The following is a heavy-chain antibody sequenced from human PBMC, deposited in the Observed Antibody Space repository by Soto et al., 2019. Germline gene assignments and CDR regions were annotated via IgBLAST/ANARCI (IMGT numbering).Heavy chain of an antibody. Sequence: ASVKVSCKASGYTFTGYYMHWVRQAPGQGLEWMGWINPNSGGTNYAQKFQGWVTMTRDTSISTAYMELSRLRSDDTAVYYCAREIYCSGGSCYFYWFDPWGQGTLVTVSS. CDR1: GYTFTGYY. V-gene: IGHV1-2*04. J-gene: IGHJ5*02. D-gene: IGHD2-15*01. CDR2: INPNSGGT. CDR3: AREIYCSGGSCYFYWFDP.